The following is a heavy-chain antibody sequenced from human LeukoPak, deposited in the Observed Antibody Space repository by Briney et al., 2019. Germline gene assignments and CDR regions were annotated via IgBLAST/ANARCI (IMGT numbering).Heavy chain of an antibody. V-gene: IGHV4-59*08. CDR2: IYYSGST. Sequence: SETLSLTCTVSGGSISSYYWSWIRQPPGKGRKWIGFIYYSGSTNYNPSLKSRVTISVDTSKNQFSLKLSSVTAADTAVYYCARQGYSSGWFFDYWGQGTLVTVSS. CDR1: GGSISSYY. CDR3: ARQGYSSGWFFDY. D-gene: IGHD6-19*01. J-gene: IGHJ4*02.